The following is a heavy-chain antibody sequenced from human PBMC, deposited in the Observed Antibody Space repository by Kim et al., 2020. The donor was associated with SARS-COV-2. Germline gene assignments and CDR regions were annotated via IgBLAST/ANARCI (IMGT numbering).Heavy chain of an antibody. CDR1: GFTFSSYA. J-gene: IGHJ3*02. D-gene: IGHD6-19*01. V-gene: IGHV3-30*04. CDR3: ARENKAVARSRGNAFDI. CDR2: ISYDGSNK. Sequence: GGSLRLSCAASGFTFSSYAMHWVRQAPGKGLEWVAAISYDGSNKYYADPVKGRFTISRDNSKNTLYLQMNSLRAEDTAVYYCARENKAVARSRGNAFDIWGQGTMVTVSS.